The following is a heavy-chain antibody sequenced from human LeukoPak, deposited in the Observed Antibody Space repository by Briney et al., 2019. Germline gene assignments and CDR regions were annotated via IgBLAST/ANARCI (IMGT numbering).Heavy chain of an antibody. CDR2: IGAGGTFT. CDR3: AKDLDYTTSGYYFDY. V-gene: IGHV3-23*01. J-gene: IGHJ4*02. CDR1: GFTFSSYA. Sequence: GGSQRLSCTASGFTFSSYAMNWVRQAPGKGLEWVSGIGAGGTFTYYADSVKGRFTIFRDNSRNTLYLQMNSLRADDAAVYYCAKDLDYTTSGYYFDYWGEGALVTVSS. D-gene: IGHD4-11*01.